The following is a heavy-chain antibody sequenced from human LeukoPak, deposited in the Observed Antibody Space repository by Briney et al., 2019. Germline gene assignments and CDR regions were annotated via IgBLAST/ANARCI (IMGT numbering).Heavy chain of an antibody. CDR2: ISGSGGST. D-gene: IGHD3-16*02. V-gene: IGHV3-23*01. Sequence: GGSLRLSCAASGFTFSSYAMSWVRQAPGKGLEWVSAISGSGGSTFYADSVKGRFTISRDNSKDTLYLQMNSLRAEDTAIYYCARDIELSTWGLGTMVTVSS. CDR1: GFTFSSYA. CDR3: ARDIELST. J-gene: IGHJ3*01.